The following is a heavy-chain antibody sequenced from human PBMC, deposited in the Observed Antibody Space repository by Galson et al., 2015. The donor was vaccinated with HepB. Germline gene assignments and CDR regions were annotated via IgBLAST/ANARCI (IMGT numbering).Heavy chain of an antibody. Sequence: SLRLSCAASGFTFSSYGMHWVRQAPGKGLEWVAVISYDGSNKYYADSVKGRFTISRDNSKNTLYLQMNSLRAADTAVYYCVCSSSSFDYWGQGTLVTVSS. D-gene: IGHD6-6*01. V-gene: IGHV3-30*03. CDR1: GFTFSSYG. J-gene: IGHJ4*02. CDR3: VCSSSSFDY. CDR2: ISYDGSNK.